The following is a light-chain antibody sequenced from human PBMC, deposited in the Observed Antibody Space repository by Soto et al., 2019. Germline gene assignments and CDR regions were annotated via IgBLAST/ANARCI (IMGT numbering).Light chain of an antibody. CDR2: GAS. Sequence: IVMTQSPSTLSVSPVEIATLSFMASQSLSSNLAWYQQKPGQAPRLLIYGASTRATGIPARFSGSGSGTEFTLTISSLQSEDFTVYYCQQYNNWPLTFGGGTKVDIK. J-gene: IGKJ4*01. V-gene: IGKV3-15*01. CDR1: QSLSSN. CDR3: QQYNNWPLT.